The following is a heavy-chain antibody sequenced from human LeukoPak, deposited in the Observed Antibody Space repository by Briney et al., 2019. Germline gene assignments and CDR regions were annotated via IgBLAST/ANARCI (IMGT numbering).Heavy chain of an antibody. D-gene: IGHD2-15*01. CDR2: IKQDGSEK. V-gene: IGHV3-7*01. J-gene: IGHJ5*02. CDR3: ARVGSRQVLS. CDR1: GFTFNSYW. Sequence: TGGSLRLSCVASGFTFNSYWMSWVRQAPGKGLEWVANIKQDGSEKYSVDSVKGQFTISRDNDKNSIYLQMNSLRAEDAAVYYCARVGSRQVLSWGQGVLVTVSS.